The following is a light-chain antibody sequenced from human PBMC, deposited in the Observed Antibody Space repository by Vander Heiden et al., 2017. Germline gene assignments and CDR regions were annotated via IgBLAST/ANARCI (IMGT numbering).Light chain of an antibody. CDR2: GAS. CDR1: QSVSRN. V-gene: IGKV3-15*01. J-gene: IGKJ1*01. CDR3: QQYHTRWT. Sequence: IVLSYPPATFPVPPGERAPPTCRSSQSVSRNLSCNKRKPGRAPRLHNYGASTRATGIPARFSGSGSETEFTITIRSLESEDFEDYYCQQYHTRWTFGQGTKVEIK.